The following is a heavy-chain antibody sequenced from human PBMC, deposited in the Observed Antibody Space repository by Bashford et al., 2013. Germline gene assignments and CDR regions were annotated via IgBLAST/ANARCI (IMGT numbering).Heavy chain of an antibody. CDR1: GFTFNSYY. J-gene: IGHJ4*02. Sequence: GSLRLSCAASGFTFNSYYMHWVRQAPGKGLVWVSRIDFDGSSTSYADSVKGRFTISRDNAKNTLYLQMNSLRAEDTAVYYCARDYDFDSGTYYMGFDYWGQGTLVTVSS. CDR2: IDFDGSST. CDR3: ARDYDFDSGTYYMGFDY. V-gene: IGHV3-74*01. D-gene: IGHD3-10*01.